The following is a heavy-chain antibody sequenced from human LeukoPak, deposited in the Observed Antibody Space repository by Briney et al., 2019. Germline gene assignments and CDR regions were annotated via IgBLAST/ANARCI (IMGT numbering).Heavy chain of an antibody. J-gene: IGHJ5*02. CDR1: GFTFSGFW. CDR3: ARDIVLNWFDP. Sequence: GGSLRLSCAVSGFTFSGFWMSWSRQAPGKGLEWVSSISSSSSYIYYADSVKGRFTISRDNAKNSLYLQMNSLRAEDTAVYYCARDIVLNWFDPWGQGTLVTVSS. CDR2: ISSSSSYI. D-gene: IGHD2-8*01. V-gene: IGHV3-21*01.